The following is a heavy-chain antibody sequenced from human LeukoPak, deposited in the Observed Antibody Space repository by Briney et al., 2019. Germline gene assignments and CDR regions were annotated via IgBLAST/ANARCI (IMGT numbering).Heavy chain of an antibody. J-gene: IGHJ4*02. D-gene: IGHD3-22*01. Sequence: GGSLRLSCAASGFSLSSYSMNWVRQAPGKGLEWVSSITISSNFIYYADSVKGRFTISRDNAKNSLYLQMNSLRAEDTAVYYCARDRYDSSGYQYWGQGTLVTVSS. V-gene: IGHV3-21*01. CDR1: GFSLSSYS. CDR3: ARDRYDSSGYQY. CDR2: ITISSNFI.